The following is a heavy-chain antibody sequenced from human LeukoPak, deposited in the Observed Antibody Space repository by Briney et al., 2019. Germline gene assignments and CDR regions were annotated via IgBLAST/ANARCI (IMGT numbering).Heavy chain of an antibody. D-gene: IGHD3-10*01. CDR3: AREGTMVRGPTGFDY. CDR2: INAGNGNT. J-gene: IGHJ4*02. V-gene: IGHV1-3*01. CDR1: GYTFTSYA. Sequence: ASVKVSCKASGYTFTSYAMHWVRQAPGQRHEWMGWINAGNGNTKYSQKYQGRVTITRNTSASTGYMELSSLGSEDTAVYYCAREGTMVRGPTGFDYWGQGTLVTVSS.